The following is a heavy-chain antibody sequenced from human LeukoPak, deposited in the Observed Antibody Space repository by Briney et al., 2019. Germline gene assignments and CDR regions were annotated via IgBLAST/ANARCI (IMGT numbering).Heavy chain of an antibody. D-gene: IGHD6-13*01. CDR2: ISAYNGNT. CDR3: ARSRVPSSSWSDAFDI. J-gene: IGHJ3*02. Sequence: ASVKVSCKASGYTFTSYGISWVRQAPGQGLEWMGWISAYNGNTNYAQKLQGRVTITRNTSISTAYMELSSLRSEDTAVYYCARSRVPSSSWSDAFDIWGQGTMVTVSS. CDR1: GYTFTSYG. V-gene: IGHV1-18*01.